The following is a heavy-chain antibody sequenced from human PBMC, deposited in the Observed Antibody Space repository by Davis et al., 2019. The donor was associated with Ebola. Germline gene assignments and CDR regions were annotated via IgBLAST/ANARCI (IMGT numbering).Heavy chain of an antibody. CDR1: GGTFSSYA. CDR2: INPNSGGT. D-gene: IGHD3-10*01. Sequence: AASVKVSCKASGGTFSSYAINWVRQAPGQGLEWMGWINPNSGGTNYAQKFQGWVTMTRDTSISTAYMELSRLRSDDTAVYYCARGLLWFGELLPHYYFDYWGQGTLVTVSS. J-gene: IGHJ4*02. CDR3: ARGLLWFGELLPHYYFDY. V-gene: IGHV1-2*04.